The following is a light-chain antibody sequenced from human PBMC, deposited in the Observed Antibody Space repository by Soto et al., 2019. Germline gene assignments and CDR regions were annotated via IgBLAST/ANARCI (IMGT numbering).Light chain of an antibody. J-gene: IGLJ3*02. V-gene: IGLV2-11*01. CDR2: DVN. CDR3: CLSPGSLTWL. Sequence: QSVLTQPRSVSGSPGQSVTISCTATGSDVGDSSHVSWYQLHPGKAPKLMIYDVNNRPSGVPDRFSGSKSGSTASLTISGLQAEDEAEYYCCLSPGSLTWLFGGGTKVTVL. CDR1: GSDVGDSSH.